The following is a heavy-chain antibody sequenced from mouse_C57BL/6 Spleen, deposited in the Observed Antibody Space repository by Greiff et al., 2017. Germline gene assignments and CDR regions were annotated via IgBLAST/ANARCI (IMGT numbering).Heavy chain of an antibody. CDR3: ARGDYYGKDAMDY. J-gene: IGHJ4*01. CDR1: GYTFTSYW. D-gene: IGHD1-1*01. V-gene: IGHV1-69*01. Sequence: QVQLQQPGAELVMPGASVKLSCKASGYTFTSYWMHWVKQRPGQGLEWIGEIDPSDSYTNYNQTFKGKSTLTVDKSTSTAYMQLSSLTSEDSAVYYCARGDYYGKDAMDYWGQGTSVTVSS. CDR2: IDPSDSYT.